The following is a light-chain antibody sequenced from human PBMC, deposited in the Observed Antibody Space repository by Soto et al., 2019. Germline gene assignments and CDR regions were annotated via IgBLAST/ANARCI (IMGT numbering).Light chain of an antibody. CDR1: QTIRNN. CDR2: GAS. Sequence: EIVMTQSPATLSVSPGERATLSCRASQTIRNNLAWYQQKPGQAPRLLINGASTRATGIPARFSGSGSGTEFTLTISRLQSEDFAVYYCQHYDRWPITFGPGTKVDIK. V-gene: IGKV3-15*01. J-gene: IGKJ3*01. CDR3: QHYDRWPIT.